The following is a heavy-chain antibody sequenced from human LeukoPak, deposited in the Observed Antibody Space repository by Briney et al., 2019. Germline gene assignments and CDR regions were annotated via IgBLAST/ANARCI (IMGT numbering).Heavy chain of an antibody. V-gene: IGHV1-2*02. CDR1: GYTFTGYY. D-gene: IGHD7-27*01. CDR3: ARIKTRWGNWFDP. J-gene: IGHJ5*02. CDR2: INPNSGGT. Sequence: GASVKVSCKASGYTFTGYYMHWVRQAPGQGLEWMGWINPNSGGTNYAQKFQGRVTMTRDTSISTAYMELSRLRSDDTAVYYCARIKTRWGNWFDPWGQGTLVTVSS.